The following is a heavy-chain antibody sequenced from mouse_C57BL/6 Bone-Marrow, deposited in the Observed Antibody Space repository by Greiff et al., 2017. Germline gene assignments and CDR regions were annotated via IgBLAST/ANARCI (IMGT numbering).Heavy chain of an antibody. J-gene: IGHJ2*01. V-gene: IGHV1-82*01. D-gene: IGHD2-5*01. Sequence: VQLQQSGPELVKPGASVKMSCKASGYAFSSSWMHWVKQRPGQGLEWIGRIYPGDGDTNYNEKFKGKATLTADKTSSTAYMQLSSLTSEDAAVDFYARSGAIVGDYGGQGKTPTVTA. CDR3: ARSGAIVGDY. CDR1: GYAFSSSW. CDR2: IYPGDGDT.